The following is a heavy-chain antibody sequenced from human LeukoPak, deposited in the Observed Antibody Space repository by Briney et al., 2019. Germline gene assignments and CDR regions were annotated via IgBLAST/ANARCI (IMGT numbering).Heavy chain of an antibody. D-gene: IGHD1-1*01. Sequence: GGSLRLSCAASGFTFNSFSMNWVRQAPGKGLEWVSSISSSTIYTYYADSVKGRFTISRDNAKNSLYLQTNSLRAEDTAVYYCARGGSGNWNAPFDYWGQGTLVTVSS. J-gene: IGHJ4*02. CDR3: ARGGSGNWNAPFDY. V-gene: IGHV3-21*01. CDR1: GFTFNSFS. CDR2: ISSSTIYT.